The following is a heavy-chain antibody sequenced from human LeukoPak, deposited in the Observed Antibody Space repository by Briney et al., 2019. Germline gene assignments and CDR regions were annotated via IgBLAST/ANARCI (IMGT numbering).Heavy chain of an antibody. CDR1: GITFSSYG. V-gene: IGHV3-23*01. CDR3: AKNGDRGAYCTGGTCYPYFYYYMDV. D-gene: IGHD2-15*01. Sequence: GGSLRLSCAASGITFSSYGMSWVRQAPGKGLEWVSRISSTGGTTYYADSVKGRFTISRDNSKNTLYLQMNSLRAEDTAIYYCAKNGDRGAYCTGGTCYPYFYYYMDVWGKGTTVTI. CDR2: ISSTGGTT. J-gene: IGHJ6*03.